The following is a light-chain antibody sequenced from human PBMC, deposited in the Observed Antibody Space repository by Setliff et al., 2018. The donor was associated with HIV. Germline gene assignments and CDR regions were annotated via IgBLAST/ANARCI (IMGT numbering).Light chain of an antibody. CDR1: SSNIGAGYD. CDR3: QSYDSSLSGSYV. V-gene: IGLV1-40*01. J-gene: IGLJ1*01. Sequence: QSVLTQPPSVSGAPGQRVTISCTGSSSNIGAGYDVHWYQQLPGTAPKILIYGNSNRPSGVPDRFSGSKSGPSASLAITGLQAEDEADYYCQSYDSSLSGSYVFGTGTKVTVL. CDR2: GNS.